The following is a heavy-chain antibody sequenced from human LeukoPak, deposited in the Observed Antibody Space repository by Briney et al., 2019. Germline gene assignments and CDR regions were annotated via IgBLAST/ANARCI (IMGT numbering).Heavy chain of an antibody. J-gene: IGHJ5*02. Sequence: ASVKVSCKASGYTFTSYGISWVRQAPGQGLEWMGWISAYNGNTNYAQKLQGRVTMTTDTSTSTAYMELSSLRSEDMAVYYCARAMGIAVTGTLWFDPWGQGTLVTVSS. D-gene: IGHD6-19*01. CDR1: GYTFTSYG. CDR2: ISAYNGNT. V-gene: IGHV1-18*03. CDR3: ARAMGIAVTGTLWFDP.